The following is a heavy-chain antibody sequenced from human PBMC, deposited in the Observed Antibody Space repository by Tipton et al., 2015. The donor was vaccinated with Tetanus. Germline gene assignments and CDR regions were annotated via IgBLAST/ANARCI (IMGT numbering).Heavy chain of an antibody. J-gene: IGHJ4*02. CDR3: AREKLYDILTGPRSGFDY. D-gene: IGHD3-9*01. Sequence: LRLSCTVSGGSISSSSSYWGWIRQPPGKGLEWIGTIYYSGSTYYKPSLKSRVTISVDTSKNQFSLKLSSVTAADTAVYYCAREKLYDILTGPRSGFDYWGQGTLVTVSS. CDR2: IYYSGST. CDR1: GGSISSSSSY. V-gene: IGHV4-39*02.